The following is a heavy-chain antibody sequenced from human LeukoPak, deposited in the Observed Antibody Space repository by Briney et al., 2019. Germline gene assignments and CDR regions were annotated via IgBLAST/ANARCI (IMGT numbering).Heavy chain of an antibody. J-gene: IGHJ4*02. CDR3: ARKSDILTGSPIYY. CDR2: TFAGYSYT. CDR1: GYNFTPYW. D-gene: IGHD3-9*01. Sequence: GESLKISCQSSGYNFTPYWIVWVRQMPGKGLEWMGITFAGYSYTIYSPSFQGQVTISVDKSISTAYLQWSSLKASDTAMYYCARKSDILTGSPIYYWGQGTLVTVSS. V-gene: IGHV5-51*01.